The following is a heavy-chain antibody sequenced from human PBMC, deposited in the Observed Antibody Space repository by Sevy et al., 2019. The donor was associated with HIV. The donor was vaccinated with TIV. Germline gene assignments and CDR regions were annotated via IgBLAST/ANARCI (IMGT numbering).Heavy chain of an antibody. D-gene: IGHD6-6*01. V-gene: IGHV3-11*06. CDR2: ISSSSSYT. CDR3: ARGSSSSGPYYFDY. Sequence: GGSLRLSCAASGFTFSDYYMSWIRQAPGKGMEWVSYISSSSSYTNYAHSVKGRFTISRDNAKNSLYLQMNSLRAEDTAVYYCARGSSSSGPYYFDYWGQGTLVTVSS. CDR1: GFTFSDYY. J-gene: IGHJ4*02.